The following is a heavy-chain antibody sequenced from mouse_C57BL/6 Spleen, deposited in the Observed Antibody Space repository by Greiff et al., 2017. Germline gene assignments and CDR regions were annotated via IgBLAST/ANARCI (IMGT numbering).Heavy chain of an antibody. J-gene: IGHJ2*01. Sequence: QVQLQQPGAELVRPGTSVKLSCKASGYTFTSYWMHWVKQRPGQGLEWIGVIDPSDSYTNYNQKFKGKATLTVDTSSSTAYMQLSSLTSEDSAVYYCARNGHDPLYFDYWGQGTTLTVSS. CDR2: IDPSDSYT. D-gene: IGHD6-1*01. CDR3: ARNGHDPLYFDY. CDR1: GYTFTSYW. V-gene: IGHV1-59*01.